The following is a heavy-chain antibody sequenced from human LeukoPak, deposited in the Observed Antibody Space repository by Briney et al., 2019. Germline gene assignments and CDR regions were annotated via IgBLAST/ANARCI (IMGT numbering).Heavy chain of an antibody. J-gene: IGHJ4*02. CDR1: GFTFSSYA. CDR3: ARRGYCSGGSCFWSVSSFDY. Sequence: GGSLRLSCAASGFTFSSYAMHWVRQAPGKGLEWVAGISYDGSNKYYADSVKGRFTISRDNSKNTLYLQMNSLRAEDTAVYYCARRGYCSGGSCFWSVSSFDYWGQGTLVTVSS. D-gene: IGHD2-15*01. V-gene: IGHV3-30*04. CDR2: ISYDGSNK.